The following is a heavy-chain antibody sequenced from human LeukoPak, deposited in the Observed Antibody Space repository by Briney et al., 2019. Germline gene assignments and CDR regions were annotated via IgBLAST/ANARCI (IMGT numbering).Heavy chain of an antibody. J-gene: IGHJ4*02. V-gene: IGHV1-2*02. CDR3: ARTDTAMVPSFDY. CDR2: INPNSGGT. CDR1: GYTFTGYY. Sequence: ASVKVSCKASGYTFTGYYMHWVRQAPGQGLEWMGWINPNSGGTNYAQKFQGRVTMTRDTSISTAYMELSRLRSDDTAVYYCARTDTAMVPSFDYWGQGTLVTVSS. D-gene: IGHD5-18*01.